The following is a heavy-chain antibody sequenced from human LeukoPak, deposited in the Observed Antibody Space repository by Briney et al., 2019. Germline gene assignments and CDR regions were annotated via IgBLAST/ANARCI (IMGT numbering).Heavy chain of an antibody. V-gene: IGHV3-23*01. Sequence: GGSLRLSCAASGFTFSSYAMNWVRQAPGKGLEWVSGINGSGGSTYYAVSVKGRLTISRDNSKNTLYLQMNSLRAEDTAVYYCAKGPLSHFDYWGQGTLVTVSS. J-gene: IGHJ4*02. CDR3: AKGPLSHFDY. CDR1: GFTFSSYA. CDR2: INGSGGST. D-gene: IGHD2/OR15-2a*01.